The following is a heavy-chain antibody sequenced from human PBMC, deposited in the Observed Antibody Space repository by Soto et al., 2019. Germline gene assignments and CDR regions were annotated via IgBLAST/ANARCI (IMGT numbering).Heavy chain of an antibody. Sequence: KTSETLSLTCTVSGASITYGGYSWSWIRQTPGKGLEWIGYINHLETTFYNPSFESRLSLSIDRAKNQFSLNLNSMSAADRAVYFCARGGGSDSFDYWGQGILVTVPS. CDR3: ARGGGSDSFDY. D-gene: IGHD1-26*01. J-gene: IGHJ4*02. V-gene: IGHV4-30-2*01. CDR2: INHLETT. CDR1: GASITYGGYS.